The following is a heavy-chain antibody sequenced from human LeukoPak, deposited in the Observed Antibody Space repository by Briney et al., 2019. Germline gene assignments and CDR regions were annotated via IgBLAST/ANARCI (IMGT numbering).Heavy chain of an antibody. CDR2: IYTSGST. CDR3: ATGDSGSYYY. D-gene: IGHD1-26*01. J-gene: IGHJ4*02. Sequence: PSETLSLTGTVSGGSISSGSYYWSWIRQPAGKGLEWIGRIYTSGSTNYNPSLKSRVTISVDTSKNQFSLKLSSVTAADTAVYYCATGDSGSYYYWGQGTLVTVSS. CDR1: GGSISSGSYY. V-gene: IGHV4-61*02.